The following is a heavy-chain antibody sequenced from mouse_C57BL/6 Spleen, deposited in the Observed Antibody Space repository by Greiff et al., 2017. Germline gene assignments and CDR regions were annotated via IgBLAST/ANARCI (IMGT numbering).Heavy chain of an antibody. Sequence: QVQLQQPGAELVRPGSSVKLSCKASGYTFTSYWMDWVKQRPGQGLEWIGNIYPSDSETHYNQQFKDKATLTVDKSSSTAYMQLSSLTSEDSAVYYCARRYGYGYFDVWGTGTTVTVSS. CDR2: IYPSDSET. D-gene: IGHD2-10*02. CDR1: GYTFTSYW. CDR3: ARRYGYGYFDV. J-gene: IGHJ1*03. V-gene: IGHV1-61*01.